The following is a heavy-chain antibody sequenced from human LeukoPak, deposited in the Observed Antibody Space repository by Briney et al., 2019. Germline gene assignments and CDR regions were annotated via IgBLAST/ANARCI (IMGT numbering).Heavy chain of an antibody. CDR3: AKDGSGYYFHY. CDR2: ISASGAST. D-gene: IGHD3-22*01. Sequence: PGGSLRLSCAASGFTVSSNYMSWVRQAPGKGLEWVSSISASGASTYHADSVKGRFTISRDNSKNTLYLQMNSLRAEDTAIYYCAKDGSGYYFHYWGQGTLVTVSS. V-gene: IGHV3-23*01. CDR1: GFTVSSNY. J-gene: IGHJ4*02.